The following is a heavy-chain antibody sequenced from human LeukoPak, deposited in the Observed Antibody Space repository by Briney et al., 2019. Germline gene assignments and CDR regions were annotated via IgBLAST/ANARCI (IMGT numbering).Heavy chain of an antibody. CDR1: AFTFSDYS. CDR2: ISGRSSTI. D-gene: IGHD1-26*01. J-gene: IGHJ4*02. CDR3: ARDRLTSGSYFFDY. Sequence: GGSLRLSCAASAFTFSDYSMNWVRQAPGKGLEWISYISGRSSTIYYADSVRGRFTISRDNAKNSMYLQMNSLRAEDTAVYYCARDRLTSGSYFFDYWGQGTLITVSS. V-gene: IGHV3-48*01.